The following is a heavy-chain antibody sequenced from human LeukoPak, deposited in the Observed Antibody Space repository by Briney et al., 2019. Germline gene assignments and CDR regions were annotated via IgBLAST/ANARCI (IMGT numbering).Heavy chain of an antibody. CDR2: IRSKAYGGTT. CDR3: TRIEEEWELLGIGAFDI. CDR1: GFTFSDYY. Sequence: PGGSLRLSCAVSGFTFSDYYMSWFRQAPGKGLEWVGFIRSKAYGGTTEYAASVKGRFTISRDDSKSIAYLQMNSLKTEDTAVYYCTRIEEEWELLGIGAFDIWGQGTMVTVSS. D-gene: IGHD1-26*01. V-gene: IGHV3-49*03. J-gene: IGHJ3*02.